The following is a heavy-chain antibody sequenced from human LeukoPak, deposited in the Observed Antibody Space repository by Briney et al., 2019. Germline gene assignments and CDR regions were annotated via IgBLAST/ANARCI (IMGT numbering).Heavy chain of an antibody. Sequence: PGGSLRLSCAASGFTFSSYWMSWVRQAPGEGLEWVSVIYSGGSTYYADSVKGRFTISRDKSKNTVYLQMNSLRFEDTAMYYCARNWFDPWGQGTLVTVSS. J-gene: IGHJ5*02. CDR3: ARNWFDP. CDR2: IYSGGST. V-gene: IGHV3-53*05. CDR1: GFTFSSYW.